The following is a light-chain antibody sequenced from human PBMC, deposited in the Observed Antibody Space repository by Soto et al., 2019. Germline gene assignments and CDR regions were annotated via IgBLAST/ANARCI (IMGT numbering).Light chain of an antibody. CDR3: QQYGSSLFT. V-gene: IGKV3-20*01. CDR1: QSVSSSY. CDR2: GAS. J-gene: IGKJ3*01. Sequence: EIVLTQSPGTRSLSPGERATLSCRASQSVSSSYLAWYQQKPGQAPRLLIYGASIRATGIPDRFSGSGSGTDFTLTISRLEPEHFAVYYCQQYGSSLFTFGPGTKVDIK.